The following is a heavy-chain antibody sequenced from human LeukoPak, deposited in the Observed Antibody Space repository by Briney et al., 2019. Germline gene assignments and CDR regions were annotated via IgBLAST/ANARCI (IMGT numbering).Heavy chain of an antibody. CDR3: AKDIRRLAVAGAFDY. V-gene: IGHV3-9*01. D-gene: IGHD6-19*01. CDR1: GFTFDDYA. J-gene: IGHJ4*02. CDR2: ISWNSGSI. Sequence: SGRSLRLSCAASGFTFDDYAMHWVRQAPGKGLEWVSGISWNSGSIGYADSVKGRSTISRDNAKNSLYLQMNSLRAEDTALYYCAKDIRRLAVAGAFDYWGQGTLVTVSS.